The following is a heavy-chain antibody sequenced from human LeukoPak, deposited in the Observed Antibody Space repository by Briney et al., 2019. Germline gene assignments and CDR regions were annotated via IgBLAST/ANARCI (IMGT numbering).Heavy chain of an antibody. D-gene: IGHD3-22*01. Sequence: ASVKVSCKASGYTFSAYYIDWVRRAPGQGLEWMGWIHPNNGNTNYAQIFQGRVAITRDTSISTVYMELSSLRSDDTAVYYCARGGPHYDDPTRNWFGPWGLGTLVTVSS. CDR1: GYTFSAYY. CDR3: ARGGPHYDDPTRNWFGP. CDR2: IHPNNGNT. J-gene: IGHJ5*02. V-gene: IGHV1-2*02.